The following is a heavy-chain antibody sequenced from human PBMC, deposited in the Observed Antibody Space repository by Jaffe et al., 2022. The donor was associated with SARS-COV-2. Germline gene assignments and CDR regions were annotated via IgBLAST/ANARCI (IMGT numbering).Heavy chain of an antibody. J-gene: IGHJ4*02. CDR3: ASGVGRSAVAGTDY. CDR1: GFTFSSYA. D-gene: IGHD6-19*01. CDR2: ISYDGSNK. Sequence: QVQLVESGGGVVQPGRSLRLSCAASGFTFSSYAMHWVRQAPGKGLEWVAVISYDGSNKYYADSVKGRFTISRDNSKNTLYLQMNSLRAEDTAVYYCASGVGRSAVAGTDYWGQGTLVTVSS. V-gene: IGHV3-30-3*01.